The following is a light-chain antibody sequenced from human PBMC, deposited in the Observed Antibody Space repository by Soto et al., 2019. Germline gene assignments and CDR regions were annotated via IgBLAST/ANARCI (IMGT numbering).Light chain of an antibody. Sequence: QSALTQPPSVSGAPGQRVTISCTGAHNAVHWYQQVPGTAPKLLIHDDNNRPSGVPDRCSGSNSGTSASLAITGLQAEDEDDYYCQSYDTRLSASVFGGGTKVTVL. V-gene: IGLV1-40*01. CDR2: DDN. CDR1: HNA. CDR3: QSYDTRLSASV. J-gene: IGLJ3*02.